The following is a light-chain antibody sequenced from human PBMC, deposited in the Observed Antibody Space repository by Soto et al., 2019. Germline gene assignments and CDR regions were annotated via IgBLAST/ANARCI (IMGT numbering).Light chain of an antibody. Sequence: ESVLTQSPGTLSLSPGERAPLSCRASQSVSSSYLAWYQQKPGQAPRLRIYGASSRATGIPDRFSGSGSGTVFTLITSRLEPEDVAVYYGQQYSSSPPYTFGQGTKLEIK. V-gene: IGKV3-20*01. CDR2: GAS. J-gene: IGKJ2*01. CDR3: QQYSSSPPYT. CDR1: QSVSSSY.